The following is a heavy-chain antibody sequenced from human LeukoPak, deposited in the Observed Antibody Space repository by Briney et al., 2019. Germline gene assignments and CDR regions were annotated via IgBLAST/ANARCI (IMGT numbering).Heavy chain of an antibody. CDR3: ARDVPGYSSYFDS. J-gene: IGHJ4*02. D-gene: IGHD6-19*01. Sequence: ASVKVSCKASGDTFTGYHVHWMRQAPGQGLEWMGWINPDSGGTNYAQNFQGRVTLTRDTSSSTAYMELSGLRSDDTALYYCARDVPGYSSYFDSWGQGTLVTVSS. CDR2: INPDSGGT. CDR1: GDTFTGYH. V-gene: IGHV1-2*02.